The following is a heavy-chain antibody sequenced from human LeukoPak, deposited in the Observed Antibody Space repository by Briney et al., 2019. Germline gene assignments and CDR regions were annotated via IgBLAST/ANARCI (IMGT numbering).Heavy chain of an antibody. D-gene: IGHD5-18*01. Sequence: GGSLRLSCAASGFTFSSYGMHWVRQAPGKGLEWVAVIWYDGSNKYYADSVKGRFTISRDNSKNTLYLQMNSLRAEDTAVYYRARGYSYGSTDNFDYWGQGTLVTVSS. CDR1: GFTFSSYG. CDR2: IWYDGSNK. J-gene: IGHJ4*02. V-gene: IGHV3-33*01. CDR3: ARGYSYGSTDNFDY.